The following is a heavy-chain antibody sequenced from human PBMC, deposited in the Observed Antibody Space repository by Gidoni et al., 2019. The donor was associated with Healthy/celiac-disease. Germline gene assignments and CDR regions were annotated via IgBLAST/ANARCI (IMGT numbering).Heavy chain of an antibody. Sequence: EGQQVESGVGLVQPGGSRRLTCAASGGTLCRDAMRWVRQAPGQVLELFSAISGSGGSTYYADSVKCRFTISRDNSKNTLYLQMTSLRAEDTAVYYCAVPATVTAINPLTFDYWGQGTLVTVSS. J-gene: IGHJ4*02. V-gene: IGHV3-23*04. CDR1: GGTLCRDA. CDR2: ISGSGGST. CDR3: AVPATVTAINPLTFDY. D-gene: IGHD4-17*01.